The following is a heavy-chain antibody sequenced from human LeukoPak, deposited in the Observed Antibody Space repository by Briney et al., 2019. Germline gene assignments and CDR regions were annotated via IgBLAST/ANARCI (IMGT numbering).Heavy chain of an antibody. V-gene: IGHV4-31*03. Sequence: PSETLSLTCTVSGRSSSSTGYRSSWIHQHPWKGLDRIMYIYYTTTTYSNTSLKTRLNIPVETSKNQLSLKLSSVTAAETAVYYCARVARNDGGNCDYWGQGTLVTVSS. CDR1: GRSSSSTGYR. CDR3: ARVARNDGGNCDY. CDR2: IYYTTTT. J-gene: IGHJ4*02. D-gene: IGHD1-1*01.